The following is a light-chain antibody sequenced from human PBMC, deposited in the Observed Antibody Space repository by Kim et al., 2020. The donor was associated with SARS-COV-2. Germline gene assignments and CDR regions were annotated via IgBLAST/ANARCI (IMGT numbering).Light chain of an antibody. CDR1: SSNIGSNT. CDR3: AAWDDRLNGWV. V-gene: IGLV1-44*01. Sequence: QMVTISGSGGSSNIGSNTVNWYQQHPGTAPKLLIYTNNERPSGVPDRFSGSKSGTSASLATSGLQAEDEADYYCAAWDDRLNGWVFGGGTQLTVL. CDR2: TNN. J-gene: IGLJ3*02.